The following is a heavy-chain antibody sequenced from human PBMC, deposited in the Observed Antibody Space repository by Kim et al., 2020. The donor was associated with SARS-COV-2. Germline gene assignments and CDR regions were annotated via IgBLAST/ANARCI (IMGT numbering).Heavy chain of an antibody. Sequence: GGSLRLSCAASGFTFSSYGMHWVRQAPGKGLEWVAVIWYDGSNKYYADSVKGRFTISRDNSKNTLYLQMNSLRAEDTAVYYCARDLVRKAYSNYYYYGMDVWGQGTTVTVSS. D-gene: IGHD2-15*01. CDR3: ARDLVRKAYSNYYYYGMDV. CDR2: IWYDGSNK. V-gene: IGHV3-33*01. J-gene: IGHJ6*02. CDR1: GFTFSSYG.